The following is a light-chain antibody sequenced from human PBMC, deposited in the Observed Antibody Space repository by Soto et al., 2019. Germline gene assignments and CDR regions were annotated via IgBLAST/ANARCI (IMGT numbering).Light chain of an antibody. CDR1: QSVNTNY. V-gene: IGKV3-20*01. J-gene: IGKJ1*01. CDR2: GAS. Sequence: EIVLTQSLGTLSLSPGERATLSCRASQSVNTNYIAWYQQKPGQAPRLLIYGASYSATGIPDRFSGSGSGTAFTLTISSLEPEDFAVYYCQQYGSSPRTFGQGTKVEIK. CDR3: QQYGSSPRT.